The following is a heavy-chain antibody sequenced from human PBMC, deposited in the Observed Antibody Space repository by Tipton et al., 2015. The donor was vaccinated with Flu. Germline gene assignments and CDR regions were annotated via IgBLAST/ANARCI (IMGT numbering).Heavy chain of an antibody. CDR1: GYTFTSYY. CDR2: INPSGGST. J-gene: IGHJ4*02. D-gene: IGHD3-22*01. V-gene: IGHV1-46*01. Sequence: QSGAEVKKPGASVKVSCKASGYTFTSYYMHWVRQAPGQGLEWMGIINPSGGSTSYAQKFQGRVTMTRDTSTSTVYMELSSLRSEDTAVYYCARDGKTYYYDSSGDYWGQGTLVTVSS. CDR3: ARDGKTYYYDSSGDY.